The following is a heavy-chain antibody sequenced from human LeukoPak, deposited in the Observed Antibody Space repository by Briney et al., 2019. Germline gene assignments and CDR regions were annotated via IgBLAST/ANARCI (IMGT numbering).Heavy chain of an antibody. J-gene: IGHJ4*02. CDR1: GFTFSSYA. CDR3: AKALLGAAAGTGFDY. V-gene: IGHV3-23*01. D-gene: IGHD6-13*01. CDR2: ISGSGGST. Sequence: GGSLRLSCAASGFTFSSYAMSWVRRAPGQGLEWVSAISGSGGSTYYADSVKGRFTISRDNPKNTLYLQMNSLRAEDTAVYYCAKALLGAAAGTGFDYWGQGTLVTVSS.